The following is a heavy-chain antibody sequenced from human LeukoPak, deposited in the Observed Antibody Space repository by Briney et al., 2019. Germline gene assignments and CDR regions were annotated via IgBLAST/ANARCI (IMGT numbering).Heavy chain of an antibody. D-gene: IGHD7-27*01. V-gene: IGHV4-34*01. J-gene: IGHJ4*02. CDR2: IYYSGST. CDR1: GGSFSGYY. Sequence: SETLSLTCAVYGGSFSGYYWSWIRQPPGEGLEWIGSIYYSGSTYYNTSLKSRVTISVDTSKNQFSLRLNSVTAADTAVYFCARGFRGDNFDYWGQGTLVTVSS. CDR3: ARGFRGDNFDY.